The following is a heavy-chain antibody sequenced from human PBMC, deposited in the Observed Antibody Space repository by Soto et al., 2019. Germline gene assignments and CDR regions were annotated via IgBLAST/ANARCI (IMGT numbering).Heavy chain of an antibody. J-gene: IGHJ4*02. V-gene: IGHV4-59*08. CDR3: ARHQASSWATFDY. CDR1: GGSISSYY. D-gene: IGHD1-26*01. CDR2: IYYSGIT. Sequence: QVQLQESGPGLVKPSETLSLTCTVSGGSISSYYWSWIRQPPGKGLEWIGYIYYSGITNYHPSLKSRLTISVDTSKNPPSLKLSSVTAADTAVDYGARHQASSWATFDYCGQGTLVTVSS.